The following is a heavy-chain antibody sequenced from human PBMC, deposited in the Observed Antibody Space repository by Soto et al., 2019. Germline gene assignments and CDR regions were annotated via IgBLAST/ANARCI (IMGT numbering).Heavy chain of an antibody. D-gene: IGHD3-3*01. Sequence: QVQLVQSGAEVKKPGASVKVSCKASGYTFTTYDIQWVRQATGQGLEWMGWMDPNSGVTAYAEKYQDRVTMTRNTSTNTPHMELSSLRSDDTAVYYCARLRKFDFWRKGLDVWGQGTTVTVSS. CDR1: GYTFTTYD. V-gene: IGHV1-8*01. J-gene: IGHJ6*02. CDR2: MDPNSGVT. CDR3: ARLRKFDFWRKGLDV.